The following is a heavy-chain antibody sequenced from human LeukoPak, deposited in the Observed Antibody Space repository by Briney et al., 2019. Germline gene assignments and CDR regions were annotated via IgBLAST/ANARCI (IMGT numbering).Heavy chain of an antibody. CDR3: ARALAAAGTEAVY. CDR2: ISYDGSNK. D-gene: IGHD6-13*01. J-gene: IGHJ4*02. V-gene: IGHV3-30*03. Sequence: GGSLRPSCAASGFTFSSYGMHWVRQAPGKGLEWVAVISYDGSNKYYADSVKGRFTISRDNSKNTLYLQMNSLRAEDTAVYYCARALAAAGTEAVYWGQGTLVTVSS. CDR1: GFTFSSYG.